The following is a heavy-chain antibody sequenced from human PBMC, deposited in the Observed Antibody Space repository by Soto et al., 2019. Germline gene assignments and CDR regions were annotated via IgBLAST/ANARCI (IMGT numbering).Heavy chain of an antibody. J-gene: IGHJ4*02. V-gene: IGHV4-59*01. CDR3: ARETGYDSSGYYYLYFDY. D-gene: IGHD3-22*01. CDR1: GGSISSYY. Sequence: TSETLSLTCTVSGGSISSYYWSWIRQPPGKGLEWIGYIYYSGSTNYNPSLKSRVTISVDTSKNQFSLKLSSVTAADTAVYYCARETGYDSSGYYYLYFDYWGQGTLVTVSS. CDR2: IYYSGST.